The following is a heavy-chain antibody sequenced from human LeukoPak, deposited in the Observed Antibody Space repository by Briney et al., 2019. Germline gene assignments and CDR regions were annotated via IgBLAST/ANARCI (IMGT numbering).Heavy chain of an antibody. Sequence: SDTLSLTCTVSGGSISSSSYYWGWIRQPPGKRLEWIGSIYYSGSTYYNPSLKSRVTISVDPSKNQFSLKLSSVTAADTAVYYCARHSGYSYGYAYYYYYMDVWGKGTTVTVSS. J-gene: IGHJ6*03. D-gene: IGHD5-18*01. CDR2: IYYSGST. CDR3: ARHSGYSYGYAYYYYYMDV. CDR1: GGSISSSSYY. V-gene: IGHV4-39*01.